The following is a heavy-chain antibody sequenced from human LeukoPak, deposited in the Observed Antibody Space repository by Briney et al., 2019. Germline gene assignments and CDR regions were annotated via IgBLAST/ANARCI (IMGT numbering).Heavy chain of an antibody. Sequence: GGSLRLSCAASGFTFSSYAMSWVRQAPGKGLEWVSAISGSGGSTYYADSVKGRFTISRDNSMNTLYLQMNSLRAEDTAVYYCAKAHYYDSSGYSDYWGQGTLVTVSS. CDR3: AKAHYYDSSGYSDY. J-gene: IGHJ4*02. V-gene: IGHV3-23*01. CDR1: GFTFSSYA. CDR2: ISGSGGST. D-gene: IGHD3-22*01.